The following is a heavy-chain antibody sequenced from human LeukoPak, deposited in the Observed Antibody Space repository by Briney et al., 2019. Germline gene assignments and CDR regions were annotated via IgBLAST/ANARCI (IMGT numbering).Heavy chain of an antibody. CDR2: INPSGGST. CDR1: GYTFTSYY. CDR3: AREIAYCGGDCYYFDY. V-gene: IGHV1-46*01. J-gene: IGHJ4*02. Sequence: ASVKVSCKASGYTFTSYYMHWVRQAPGQGLEWMGIINPSGGSTSYAQKFQGRVTMTRDTSTSTVYMELSSLRSEDTAVYYCAREIAYCGGDCYYFDYWGQGTLVTVSS. D-gene: IGHD2-21*02.